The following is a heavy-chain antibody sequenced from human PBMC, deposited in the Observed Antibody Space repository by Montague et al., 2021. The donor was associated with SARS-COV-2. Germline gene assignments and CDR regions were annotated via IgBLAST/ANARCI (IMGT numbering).Heavy chain of an antibody. CDR2: INHSGST. CDR1: GGSISSGCYT. CDR3: ARGSMVRGGKVYYGVDV. Sequence: TLSLTCAVSGGSISSGCYTWNWLRHPPGKGLEWIGYINHSGSTYYTPTLKSRVTISLDSSKDQFSLNLTSVTAADTAVYYCARGSMVRGGKVYYGVDVWGQGTMVTVSS. D-gene: IGHD3-10*01. V-gene: IGHV4-30-2*01. J-gene: IGHJ6*02.